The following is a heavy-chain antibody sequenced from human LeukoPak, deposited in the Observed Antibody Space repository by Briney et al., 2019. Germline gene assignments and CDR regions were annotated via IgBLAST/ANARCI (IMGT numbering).Heavy chain of an antibody. CDR3: ARVYGDHQDLKYYFDY. V-gene: IGHV1-18*01. J-gene: IGHJ4*02. CDR2: ISAYNGNT. D-gene: IGHD4-17*01. CDR1: GYTFTSYG. Sequence: ASVKVSCKASGYTFTSYGISWVRQAPGQGLEWMGWISAYNGNTNYAQKLQGRVTMTTDTSTSTAYMELRSLRSDDTAVYYCARVYGDHQDLKYYFDYWGQGTLVTVSS.